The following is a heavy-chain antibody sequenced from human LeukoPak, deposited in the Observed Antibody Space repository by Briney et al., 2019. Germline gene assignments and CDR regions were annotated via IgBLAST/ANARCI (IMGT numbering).Heavy chain of an antibody. CDR1: GFTFSSYA. CDR2: ISGSGGST. D-gene: IGHD6-19*01. V-gene: IGHV3-23*01. CDR3: AKGRSSGWYYFDY. J-gene: IGHJ4*02. Sequence: GGSLRLSCAASGFTFSSYAMSWVRQAPGKGREWVSAISGSGGSTYYADSVKGRFTISRDNSKNTLYLQMNSLRAEDTAVYYCAKGRSSGWYYFDYWGQGTLVTVSS.